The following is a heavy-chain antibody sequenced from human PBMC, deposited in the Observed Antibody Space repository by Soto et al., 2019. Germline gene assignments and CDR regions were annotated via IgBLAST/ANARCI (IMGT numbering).Heavy chain of an antibody. CDR3: AKDKRTYSYGPPRYYFDY. CDR1: GFTFSSYA. D-gene: IGHD5-18*01. CDR2: ISGSGGST. V-gene: IGHV3-23*01. Sequence: GGSLRLSCAASGFTFSSYAMSWVRQAPGKGLEWVSAISGSGGSTYYADSVKGRFTISRDNSKNTLYLQMNSLRAEDTAVYYCAKDKRTYSYGPPRYYFDYWGQGTLVTVSS. J-gene: IGHJ4*02.